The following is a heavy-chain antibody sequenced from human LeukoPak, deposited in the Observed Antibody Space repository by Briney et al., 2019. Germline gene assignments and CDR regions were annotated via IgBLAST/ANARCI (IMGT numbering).Heavy chain of an antibody. CDR1: GFTFSSYW. D-gene: IGHD6-6*01. J-gene: IGHJ4*02. CDR2: IKQDGSEK. CDR3: ERSRGSIAARPTLFDY. Sequence: PGGSLRLSCAASGFTFSSYWMSWVRQAPGKGLEWVANIKQDGSEKYYVDSVKGRFTISRDNAKNSLYLQMNSLRAEDTAVYYCERSRGSIAARPTLFDYWGQGTLVTVSS. V-gene: IGHV3-7*01.